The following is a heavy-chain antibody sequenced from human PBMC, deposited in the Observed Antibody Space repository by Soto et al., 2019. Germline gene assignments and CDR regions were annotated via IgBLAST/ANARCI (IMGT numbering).Heavy chain of an antibody. V-gene: IGHV1-2*02. CDR2: INPKSGGT. J-gene: IGHJ4*02. CDR3: ARPPGYISDWYYFDL. D-gene: IGHD3-9*01. Sequence: ASVKVSCKASGYSFIDYYIHWVRQAPGQGFEWMGWINPKSGGTNYAQKFEGRVTMTWDTSLNTAYMELSSLISDDTAVYYCARPPGYISDWYYFDLWGQGTLVTVSS. CDR1: GYSFIDYY.